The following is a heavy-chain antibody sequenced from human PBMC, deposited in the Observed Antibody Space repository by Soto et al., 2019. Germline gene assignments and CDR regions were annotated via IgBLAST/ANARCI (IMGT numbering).Heavy chain of an antibody. CDR2: INHSGST. CDR1: GGSFSGYY. D-gene: IGHD4-17*01. CDR3: ARAAAGVTTVANFDY. J-gene: IGHJ4*02. Sequence: ETLSLTCAVYGGSFSGYYWSWIRQPPGKGLEWIGEINHSGSTNYNPSLKSRVTISVDTSKNQFSLKLSSVTAADTAVYYCARAAAGVTTVANFDYWGQGTLVTVSS. V-gene: IGHV4-34*01.